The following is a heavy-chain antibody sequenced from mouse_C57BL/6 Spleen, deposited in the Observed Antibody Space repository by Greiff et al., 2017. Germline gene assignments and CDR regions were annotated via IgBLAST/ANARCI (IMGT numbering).Heavy chain of an antibody. J-gene: IGHJ2*01. CDR2: IDPETGGT. Sequence: VQLQQSGAELVRPGASVTLSCKASGYTFTDYEMHWVKQTPVHGLEWIGAIDPETGGTAYNQKFKGKAILTAAKSSSTAYMELRSLTSEDSAVYYGTRSDWDYWGQGTTLTVSS. CDR3: TRSDWDY. V-gene: IGHV1-15*01. D-gene: IGHD2-13*01. CDR1: GYTFTDYE.